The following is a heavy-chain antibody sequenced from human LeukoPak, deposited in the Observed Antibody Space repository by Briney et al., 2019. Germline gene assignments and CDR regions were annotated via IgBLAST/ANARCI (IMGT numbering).Heavy chain of an antibody. D-gene: IGHD3-9*01. CDR1: GGSISSNSYY. Sequence: SETLSLTCTVSGGSISSNSYYWGWIRQPPGKGLEWIGSIYYSGSTYYNPSLQSRVTISVDTSKNQFSLKLSSVTAAETAVYYCASLPDAGYGILTGYFDYWGQGTLVTVSS. CDR2: IYYSGST. V-gene: IGHV4-39*01. J-gene: IGHJ4*02. CDR3: ASLPDAGYGILTGYFDY.